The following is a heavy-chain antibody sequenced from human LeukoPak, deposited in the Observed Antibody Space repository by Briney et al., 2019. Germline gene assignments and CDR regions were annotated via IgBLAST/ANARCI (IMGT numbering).Heavy chain of an antibody. CDR1: GFTFSSYG. Sequence: GRSLRLSCAASGFTFSSYGMHWAGQAQGKGLEWVHSFSSSSSYIYYADSVKGRFTISRDNAKNSLYLQTNSLRAEDTAVYYCAREGNDILTGYYPDWGQGTLVTVSS. J-gene: IGHJ4*02. CDR2: FSSSSSYI. D-gene: IGHD3-9*01. V-gene: IGHV3-21*01. CDR3: AREGNDILTGYYPD.